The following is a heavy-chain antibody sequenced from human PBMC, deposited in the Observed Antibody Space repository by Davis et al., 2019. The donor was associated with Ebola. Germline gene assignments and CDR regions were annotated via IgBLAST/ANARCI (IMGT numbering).Heavy chain of an antibody. V-gene: IGHV1-69*13. CDR3: ARGGGGDSSGFQSWFDP. Sequence: SVKVSCKASGSTFTSYAISWVRQAPGQGLEWMGGIIPLFGTANYAQKFQDRVTITADESTSTSYMELNSLRSDDTAVYYCARGGGGDSSGFQSWFDPWGQGTLVTVSS. D-gene: IGHD3-22*01. J-gene: IGHJ5*02. CDR2: IIPLFGTA. CDR1: GSTFTSYA.